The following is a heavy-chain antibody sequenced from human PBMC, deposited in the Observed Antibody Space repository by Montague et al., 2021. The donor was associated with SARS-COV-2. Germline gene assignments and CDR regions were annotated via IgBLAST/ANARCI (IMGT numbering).Heavy chain of an antibody. CDR1: GAAISKDTYK. CDR2: MSSSGST. CDR3: ARLAIRGWPSYYFYGLDV. Sequence: SETLSLTCAVSGAAISKDTYKWCWIRQPPGKGLEFIGNMSSSGSTHYNPSLKSRVTMSVDTSKNQFSLKVTSVTAADTAVYYCARLAIRGWPSYYFYGLDVWGQGTMITVSS. V-gene: IGHV4-39*01. J-gene: IGHJ6*01. D-gene: IGHD2-2*02.